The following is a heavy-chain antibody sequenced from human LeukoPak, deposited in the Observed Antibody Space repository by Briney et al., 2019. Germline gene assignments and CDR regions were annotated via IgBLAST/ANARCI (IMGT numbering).Heavy chain of an antibody. J-gene: IGHJ4*02. CDR1: GFSFSSYA. CDR2: ISFDGSRE. D-gene: IGHD2-15*01. Sequence: GRSLRLSCAASGFSFSSYAIHWVRQAPGKGLEWVAAISFDGSREYYADSVKGRITISRDNSKNTLNLQMNSLRAEDTAVYYCARHIWEVAAGARLDYWGQGTLVTVSS. V-gene: IGHV3-33*05. CDR3: ARHIWEVAAGARLDY.